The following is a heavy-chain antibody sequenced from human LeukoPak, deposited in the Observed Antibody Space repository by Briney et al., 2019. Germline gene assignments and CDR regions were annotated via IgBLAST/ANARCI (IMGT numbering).Heavy chain of an antibody. Sequence: SETLSLTCTVSGGSISSGDYYWSWIRQHPGKGLEWIGYIYYSGSTYYNPSLKSRVTISVDTSKNQFSLKLSSVTAADTAVYYCARDADYDSSGYYPWWFDPWGQGTLVTVSS. D-gene: IGHD3-22*01. V-gene: IGHV4-31*03. CDR3: ARDADYDSSGYYPWWFDP. CDR2: IYYSGST. CDR1: GGSISSGDYY. J-gene: IGHJ5*02.